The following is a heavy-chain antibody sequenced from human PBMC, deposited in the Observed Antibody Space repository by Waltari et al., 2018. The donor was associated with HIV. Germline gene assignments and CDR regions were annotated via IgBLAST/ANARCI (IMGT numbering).Heavy chain of an antibody. J-gene: IGHJ6*02. CDR2: INHGGST. D-gene: IGHD2-2*01. Sequence: QVQLQQWGAGLFKPSETLSLPCAVYGGSFSGYYWCWIGQPHGKGLEWIGEINHGGSTNYNPSLKRRVTISVDTSKNQFSLKLSAVTAADTAVYYCARECGSSTSCPSFGMDVWGQGTTVTVSS. V-gene: IGHV4-34*01. CDR3: ARECGSSTSCPSFGMDV. CDR1: GGSFSGYY.